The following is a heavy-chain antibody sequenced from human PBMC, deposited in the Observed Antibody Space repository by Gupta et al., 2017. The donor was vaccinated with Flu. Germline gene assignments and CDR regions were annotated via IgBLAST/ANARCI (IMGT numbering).Heavy chain of an antibody. Sequence: IGSIYYTGSTYYNPSLKSRVTISEDASENQFSLKLSSVTAADTAVYYCARHVNWNYDYYYFFMDVWGKGTTVTVSS. D-gene: IGHD1-7*01. V-gene: IGHV4-39*01. CDR3: ARHVNWNYDYYYFFMDV. J-gene: IGHJ6*03. CDR2: IYYTGST.